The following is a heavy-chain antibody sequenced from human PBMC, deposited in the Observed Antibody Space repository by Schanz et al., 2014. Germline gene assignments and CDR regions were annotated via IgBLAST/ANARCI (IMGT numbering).Heavy chain of an antibody. V-gene: IGHV3-23*01. CDR2: ISGSGGST. CDR1: GFTFTNYA. J-gene: IGHJ3*02. D-gene: IGHD3-10*01. CDR3: AKGRFGELSAFDI. Sequence: DVQLLESGGGLVQPGGSLRLSCAASGFTFTNYAMSWVRQAPGKGLEWVSAISGSGGSTYYADSVKGRFTISRDNSKNTLYLQMNSLRAKDTAVYYCAKGRFGELSAFDIWGQGTMXTVSS.